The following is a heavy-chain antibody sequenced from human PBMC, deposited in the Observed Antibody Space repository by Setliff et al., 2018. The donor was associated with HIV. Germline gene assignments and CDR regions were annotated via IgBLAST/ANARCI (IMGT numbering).Heavy chain of an antibody. J-gene: IGHJ4*03. CDR2: IYHSGTT. CDR3: ARGQFRLRPDSLDL. CDR1: VGSISSTNW. V-gene: IGHV4-4*02. D-gene: IGHD2-21*01. Sequence: SETLSLTCTVSVGSISSTNWWTWVRQPPGKGLEWIGEIYHSGTTKYNPSLESRVIISIDKSKKHFSLRLSAVTAEDTAVYYCARGQFRLRPDSLDLWGQGTLVTVSS.